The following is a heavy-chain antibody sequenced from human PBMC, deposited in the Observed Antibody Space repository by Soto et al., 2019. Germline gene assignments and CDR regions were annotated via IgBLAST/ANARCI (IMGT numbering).Heavy chain of an antibody. D-gene: IGHD5-18*01. CDR2: IYYTGST. J-gene: IGHJ6*02. CDR3: ARGAMVSYYYGVDV. Sequence: QVQLQESGPGLVKPSQTLSLTCTVSGGSISSGGYYWSWLRQHPEKGLEWIGYIYYTGSTYYNPSLKSRITISVDTSKNHFSLKLNSVTAADTAVYYCARGAMVSYYYGVDVWGPGTTVTVSS. V-gene: IGHV4-31*03. CDR1: GGSISSGGYY.